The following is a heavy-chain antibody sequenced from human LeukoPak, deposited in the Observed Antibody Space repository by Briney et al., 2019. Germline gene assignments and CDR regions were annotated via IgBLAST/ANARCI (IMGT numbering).Heavy chain of an antibody. CDR1: GFTFSDYY. D-gene: IGHD3-22*01. CDR2: ISGSGSTI. J-gene: IGHJ3*02. V-gene: IGHV3-11*01. Sequence: PGGSLRLSCAASGFTFSDYYMSCIRQAPGKGLEWVSYISGSGSTIYYADSVKGRFTISRDNAKNSLYLQMNSLRADDTAVYYCARHLDYYDSSGYYYFAFDIWGQGTMVTVSS. CDR3: ARHLDYYDSSGYYYFAFDI.